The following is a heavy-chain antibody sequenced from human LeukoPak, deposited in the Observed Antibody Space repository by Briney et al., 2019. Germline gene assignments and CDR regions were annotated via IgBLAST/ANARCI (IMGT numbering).Heavy chain of an antibody. J-gene: IGHJ4*02. CDR1: GFTFSSYS. V-gene: IGHV3-21*01. Sequence: GSLRLSCAASGFTFSSYSMNWVRQAPGKGLEWVSSISSSSSYIYYADSVKGRFTISRDNAKNSLYLQMNSLRAEDTAVYYCARAIVGATTPSRWGQGTLVTVSS. D-gene: IGHD1-26*01. CDR3: ARAIVGATTPSR. CDR2: ISSSSSYI.